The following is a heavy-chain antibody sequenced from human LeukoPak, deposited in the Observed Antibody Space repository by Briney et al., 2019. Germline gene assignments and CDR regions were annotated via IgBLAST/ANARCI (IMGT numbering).Heavy chain of an antibody. J-gene: IGHJ4*02. V-gene: IGHV3-48*01. CDR3: ARVSKVGTHYFFDY. D-gene: IGHD4-23*01. Sequence: GGSLRLSCAASGFTFSTYSMNWVRQAPGKGLEWISFISNSIFTVNYADSVKGRFTISRDNAKNSVFLQMISLRAEDTAVYYCARVSKVGTHYFFDYWGQGTLVTVSS. CDR1: GFTFSTYS. CDR2: ISNSIFTV.